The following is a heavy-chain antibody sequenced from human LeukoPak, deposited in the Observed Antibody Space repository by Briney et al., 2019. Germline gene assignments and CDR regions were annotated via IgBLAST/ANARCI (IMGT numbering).Heavy chain of an antibody. J-gene: IGHJ6*02. Sequence: PGGSLRLSCAASGFTFSSYEMNWVRQAPGKGLEWVSYISSSGSTIYYADSVKGRFTISRDNAKSSLYLQMNSLRAEDTAVYYCARAMDTDYYYGMDVWGQGTTVTVSS. CDR2: ISSSGSTI. V-gene: IGHV3-48*03. CDR1: GFTFSSYE. D-gene: IGHD5-18*01. CDR3: ARAMDTDYYYGMDV.